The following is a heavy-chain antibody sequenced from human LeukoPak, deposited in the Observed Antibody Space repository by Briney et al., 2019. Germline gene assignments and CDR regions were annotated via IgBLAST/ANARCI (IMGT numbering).Heavy chain of an antibody. CDR3: AKDESSSWYNWFDP. CDR1: GFTFSSYA. CDR2: ISGGGGST. Sequence: GGSLRLPCAASGFTFSSYAMSWVRQAPGKGLEWVSAISGGGGSTYYADSVKGRFTISRDNSKNTLYLQMNSLRAEDTAVYYCAKDESSSWYNWFDPWGQGTLVTVSS. J-gene: IGHJ5*02. V-gene: IGHV3-23*01. D-gene: IGHD6-13*01.